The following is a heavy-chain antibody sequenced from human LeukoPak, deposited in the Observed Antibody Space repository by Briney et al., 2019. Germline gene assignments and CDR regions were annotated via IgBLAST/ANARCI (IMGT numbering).Heavy chain of an antibody. D-gene: IGHD6-13*01. CDR1: GYTFTGYY. Sequence: ASVKVSCKASGYTFTGYYMHWVRQAPGQGLEWMGWINPNSGGTNYAQKFQGRATMTRDTSISTAYMELSRLRSDDTAVYYCATYSSSHTGFDYWGQGTLVTVSS. J-gene: IGHJ4*02. CDR2: INPNSGGT. CDR3: ATYSSSHTGFDY. V-gene: IGHV1-2*02.